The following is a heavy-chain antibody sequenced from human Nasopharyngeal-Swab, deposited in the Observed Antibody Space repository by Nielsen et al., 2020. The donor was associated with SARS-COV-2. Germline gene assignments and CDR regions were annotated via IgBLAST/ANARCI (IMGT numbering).Heavy chain of an antibody. CDR2: ISWNSGSI. V-gene: IGHV3-9*01. J-gene: IGHJ4*02. Sequence: SLRISCAASGFTFDDYAMHWVRQAPGKGLEWVSGISWNSGSIGYADSVKGRFTISRDNAKNSLYLQMNSLRAEDTALYYCAKLIDTAMVTDYWGRGTLVTVSS. CDR1: GFTFDDYA. CDR3: AKLIDTAMVTDY. D-gene: IGHD5-18*01.